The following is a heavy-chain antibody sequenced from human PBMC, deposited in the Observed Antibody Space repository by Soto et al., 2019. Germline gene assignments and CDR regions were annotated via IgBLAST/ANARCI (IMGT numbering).Heavy chain of an antibody. D-gene: IGHD6-13*01. CDR1: GFTFSGSA. CDR3: ARAVSFSWGWYYYYFLYV. V-gene: IGHV3-73*01. Sequence: GGSLRLSCAASGFTFSGSAMHWVRQASGKGLEWVGRIRSKANSYATAYAASVKGRFTISRDDSKNTAYLQMNSLKTEDTAVYYCARAVSFSWGWYYYYFLYVWGKGTSVPVSS. J-gene: IGHJ6*03. CDR2: IRSKANSYAT.